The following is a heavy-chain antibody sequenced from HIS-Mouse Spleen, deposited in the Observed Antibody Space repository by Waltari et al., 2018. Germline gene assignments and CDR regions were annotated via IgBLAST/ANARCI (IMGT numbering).Heavy chain of an antibody. CDR3: AREIPYSSSWYDWYFDL. D-gene: IGHD6-13*01. CDR1: GFTFDDYA. Sequence: EVQLVESGGGLVQPGRSLRLSCAASGFTFDDYAMHWVRQAPGRGLEWVSGMSWKSGSIGYAYSVKGRFTISRDNAKNSLYLQMNSLRAEDTAVYYCAREIPYSSSWYDWYFDLWGRGTLVTVSS. J-gene: IGHJ2*01. CDR2: MSWKSGSI. V-gene: IGHV3-9*01.